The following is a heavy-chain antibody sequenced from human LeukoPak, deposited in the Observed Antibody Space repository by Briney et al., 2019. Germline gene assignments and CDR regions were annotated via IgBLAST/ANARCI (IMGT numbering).Heavy chain of an antibody. CDR2: IYPADSDT. J-gene: IGHJ1*01. CDR1: PYYFINFW. V-gene: IGHV5-51*01. CDR3: ARGINDEYFQS. Sequence: GESLQISCKDSPYYFINFWIGWVRQMPGKGLEWMGIIYPADSDTRYNLSFQGHVTISADRSASTAYLQWHSLKASDTAIYYCARGINDEYFQSWGQGTLVIVSS. D-gene: IGHD2/OR15-2a*01.